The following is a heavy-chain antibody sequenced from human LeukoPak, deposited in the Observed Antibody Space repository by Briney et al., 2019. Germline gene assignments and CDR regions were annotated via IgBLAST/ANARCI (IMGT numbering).Heavy chain of an antibody. CDR2: IRQDGSDK. J-gene: IGHJ4*02. CDR1: GFTFSSNW. CDR3: ARDRDCGDGGCYEHFDY. Sequence: AGGSLRLSCAASGFTFSSNWMSWVRQAPGKGLEWVANIRQDGSDKYYMDSVKGRFTNSRDNAKNSLSLQMNSLRVEDTAVYYCARDRDCGDGGCYEHFDYWRQEVRVTVSS. D-gene: IGHD2-15*01. V-gene: IGHV3-7*01.